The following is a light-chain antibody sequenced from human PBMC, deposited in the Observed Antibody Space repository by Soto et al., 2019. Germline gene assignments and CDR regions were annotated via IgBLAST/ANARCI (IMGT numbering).Light chain of an antibody. CDR2: GAS. Sequence: NHSPATLSLEQGERVTFSCRASQGVSSNLAWYQHKPGQAPRLLISGASTRAPGLPARFRGRGAGTDFTPTISRLEPEDFAVYYCQQYGTTPWPFGQGTKVDIK. CDR1: QGVSSN. J-gene: IGKJ1*01. CDR3: QQYGTTPWP. V-gene: IGKV3-20*01.